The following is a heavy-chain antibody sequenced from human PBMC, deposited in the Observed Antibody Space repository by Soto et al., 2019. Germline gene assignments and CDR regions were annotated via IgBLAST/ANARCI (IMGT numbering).Heavy chain of an antibody. CDR1: GFIFSSYG. V-gene: IGHV3-30*18. D-gene: IGHD6-13*01. CDR2: LSHDGSNK. CDR3: AKDLAYSSSWNDY. Sequence: QVQLVESGGGVVQPGRSLRLSCAASGFIFSSYGMHWVRQAPGKGLEWVAVLSHDGSNKYYADSVKGRFTISRDNSKNTLYLQMNSLRAEDTAVYYCAKDLAYSSSWNDYWGQGTLVTVSS. J-gene: IGHJ4*02.